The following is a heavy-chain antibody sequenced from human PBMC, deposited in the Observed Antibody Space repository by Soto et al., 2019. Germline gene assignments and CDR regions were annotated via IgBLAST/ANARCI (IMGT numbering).Heavy chain of an antibody. CDR1: GDSVSSNSAA. J-gene: IGHJ6*03. Sequence: QVQLQQSGPGLVRPSQTLSLTCVISGDSVSSNSAAWNWIRQSPSRGLEWLGRTDYRSRWYNDYAVSGRRRITLHADTSRNQFSLHLNSVTPEDTAVYYSAGTSSLQWYYMDVWDKGTTVTVSS. D-gene: IGHD1-7*01. CDR2: TDYRSRWYN. CDR3: AGTSSLQWYYMDV. V-gene: IGHV6-1*01.